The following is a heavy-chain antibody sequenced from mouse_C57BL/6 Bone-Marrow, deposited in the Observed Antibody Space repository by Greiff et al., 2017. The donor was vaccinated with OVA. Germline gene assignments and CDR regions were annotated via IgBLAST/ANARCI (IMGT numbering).Heavy chain of an antibody. J-gene: IGHJ4*01. Sequence: VHLVESGAELARPGASVKLSCKASGYTFTSYGISWVKQRTGQGLEWIGEIYPRSGNTYYNEKFKGKATLTADKSSSTAYMELRSLTSEDSAVYFCARSGGYDAMDDWGQGTSVTVSS. V-gene: IGHV1-81*01. D-gene: IGHD3-2*02. CDR3: ARSGGYDAMDD. CDR1: GYTFTSYG. CDR2: IYPRSGNT.